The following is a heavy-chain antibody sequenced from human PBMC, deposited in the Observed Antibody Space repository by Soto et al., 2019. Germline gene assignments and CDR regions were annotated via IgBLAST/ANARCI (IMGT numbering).Heavy chain of an antibody. Sequence: GGTLTLSCVASDDIFSNSAMHWVRQAPGKELEWGAVVSYDGSLKYYAASVEGRFTISGDSSKNTLSLQMNSLSPEDTAAYYCARDGPSSRTGYFDYWGQGTLVTVSS. D-gene: IGHD2-2*01. J-gene: IGHJ4*02. CDR1: DDIFSNSA. V-gene: IGHV3-30*04. CDR3: ARDGPSSRTGYFDY. CDR2: VSYDGSLK.